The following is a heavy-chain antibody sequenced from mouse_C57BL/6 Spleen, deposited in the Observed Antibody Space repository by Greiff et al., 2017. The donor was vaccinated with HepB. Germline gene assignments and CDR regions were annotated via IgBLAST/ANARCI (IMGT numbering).Heavy chain of an antibody. D-gene: IGHD1-1*01. CDR2: IDPNSGGT. J-gene: IGHJ2*01. V-gene: IGHV1-72*01. CDR1: GYTFTSYW. CDR3: ARFYYYGSSFFDY. Sequence: VQLQQPGAELVKPGASVKLSCKASGYTFTSYWMHWVKQRPGRGLERIGRIDPNSGGTKYNEKFKSKATLTVDKPSSTAYMQLSSLTSEDSAVYYCARFYYYGSSFFDYWGQGTTLTVSS.